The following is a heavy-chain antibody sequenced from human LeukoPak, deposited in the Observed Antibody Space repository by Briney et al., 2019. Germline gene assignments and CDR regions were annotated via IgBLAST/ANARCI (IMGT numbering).Heavy chain of an antibody. Sequence: GGSLNISCKASGYSFNDYWIGWVGQMPGKGLEWIAIIYPGDSGVRYSPSFRGQVTISVDKSISTAYLQRSSLRASDTAMYFCARRPSYYFDFWGLGVLVTVSS. CDR2: IYPGDSGV. V-gene: IGHV5-51*01. CDR1: GYSFNDYW. J-gene: IGHJ4*02. CDR3: ARRPSYYFDF. D-gene: IGHD7-27*01.